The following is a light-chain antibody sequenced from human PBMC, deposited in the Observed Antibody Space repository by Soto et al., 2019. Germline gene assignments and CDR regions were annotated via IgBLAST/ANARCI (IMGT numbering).Light chain of an antibody. Sequence: SYELTQTPSLSVAPEKTASITCGGDNIGSQSVHWYQHKPGQAPILVMRYDSDRPSGIPERFSGSNSGNTATLTISRVEAGDEADYYCQVWYSSSDRPVFGGGTKLTVL. CDR3: QVWYSSSDRPV. J-gene: IGLJ3*02. CDR2: YDS. CDR1: NIGSQS. V-gene: IGLV3-21*04.